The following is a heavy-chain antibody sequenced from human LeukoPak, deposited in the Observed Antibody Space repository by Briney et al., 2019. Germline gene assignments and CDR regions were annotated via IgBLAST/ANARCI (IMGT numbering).Heavy chain of an antibody. D-gene: IGHD3-10*01. CDR2: ISSSGSTI. Sequence: PGGSLRLSCAASGFTFSSYEMNWVRQAPGKGLEWVSYISSSGSTIYYADSVKGRFTISRDNAKNSLYLQMNSLRAEDTAVHYCARGYYYGSGSYLWGQGTLVTVSS. V-gene: IGHV3-48*03. CDR3: ARGYYYGSGSYL. J-gene: IGHJ4*02. CDR1: GFTFSSYE.